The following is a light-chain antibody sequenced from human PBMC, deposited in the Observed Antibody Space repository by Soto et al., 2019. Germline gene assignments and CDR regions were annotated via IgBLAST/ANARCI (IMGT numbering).Light chain of an antibody. CDR2: DAS. CDR3: QQYNLYSLP. V-gene: IGKV1-5*01. Sequence: DIQMTQSPSTLSASVGDRVTITCRASQSISSWLAWYQQKPGKAPKLLIYDASSLESGVPSRFSGRGSGTEFTLTINTLQPDNFATLHSQQYNLYSLPSGGGTKVDIK. J-gene: IGKJ4*01. CDR1: QSISSW.